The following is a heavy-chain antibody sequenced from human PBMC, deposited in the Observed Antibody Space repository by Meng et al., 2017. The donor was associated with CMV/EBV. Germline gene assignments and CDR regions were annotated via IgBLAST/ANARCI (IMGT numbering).Heavy chain of an antibody. D-gene: IGHD3-16*01. J-gene: IGHJ4*02. CDR2: IYYSGST. V-gene: IGHV4-39*07. CDR3: ARAGGWGELQK. CDR1: GGSISSSSYY. Sequence: SETLSLTCTVSGGSISSSSYYWGWIRQPPGKGLEWIGSIYYSGSTYYNPSLKSRVTISVDTSKNQFSLKLSSVTAADTAVYYCARAGGWGELQKWGQGTLVTVSS.